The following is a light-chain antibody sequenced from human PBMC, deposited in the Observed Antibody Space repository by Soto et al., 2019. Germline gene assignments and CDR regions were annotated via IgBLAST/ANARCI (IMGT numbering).Light chain of an antibody. V-gene: IGLV6-57*04. CDR1: SGNIASNH. CDR3: QSYDSSSHV. Sequence: NFMLTQSHSVSESPGKTVTISSTRSSGNIASNHVQCHHQRPGSAPTTVIYDDIQRPSGVPDRFSGSIDSSSNSASLTISGLKTEDESDYYCQSYDSSSHVFGTGTKLTVL. J-gene: IGLJ1*01. CDR2: DDI.